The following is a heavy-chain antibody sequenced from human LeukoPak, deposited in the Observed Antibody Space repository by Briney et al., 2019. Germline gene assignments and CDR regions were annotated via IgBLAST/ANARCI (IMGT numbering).Heavy chain of an antibody. V-gene: IGHV1-46*01. CDR1: GYTFTGYY. CDR2: INPSGGST. CDR3: ARGPLGVGLDP. Sequence: ASVKVSCKASGYTFTGYYMHWVQQAPGQGLQWMGIINPSGGSTSYAQKFQGRVTMTRDTSTSTVYMELSSLRSEDTAVYYCARGPLGVGLDPWGQGTLVTVSS. D-gene: IGHD1-26*01. J-gene: IGHJ5*02.